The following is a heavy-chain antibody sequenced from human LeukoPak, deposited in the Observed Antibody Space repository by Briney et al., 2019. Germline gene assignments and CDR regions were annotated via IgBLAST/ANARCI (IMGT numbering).Heavy chain of an antibody. V-gene: IGHV4-59*01. J-gene: IGHJ4*02. CDR2: IYYSGST. CDR3: ARGVVAATPFDY. D-gene: IGHD2-15*01. CDR1: GGSISSYY. Sequence: SETLSLTCTVSGGSISSYYWSWIRQPPGKGLEWIGYIYYSGSTNYNPSLKSRVTISVDTSKNQFSLKLSSVTAADTAVYYGARGVVAATPFDYWGQGTLVTVSS.